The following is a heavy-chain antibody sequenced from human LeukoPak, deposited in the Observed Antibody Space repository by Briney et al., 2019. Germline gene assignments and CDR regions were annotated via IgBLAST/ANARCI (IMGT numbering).Heavy chain of an antibody. CDR2: ISSSTTST. D-gene: IGHD1-26*01. V-gene: IGHV3-11*01. CDR1: GFSFSTYY. Sequence: GGSLRLSCAASGFSFSTYYMAWIRRAPGKGLEWVAFISSSTTSTYYADSVKGRFTVSRDNAKNSLSLQMSSLGVEDTGVYYCTSNLAANYHYFYGIDVWGQGTTVTVSS. J-gene: IGHJ6*02. CDR3: TSNLAANYHYFYGIDV.